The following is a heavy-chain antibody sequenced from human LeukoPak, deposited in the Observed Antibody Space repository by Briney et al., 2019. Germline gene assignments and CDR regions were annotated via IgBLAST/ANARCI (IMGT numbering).Heavy chain of an antibody. CDR1: VYTFTGYY. D-gene: IGHD4-17*01. CDR2: INPNSGGT. J-gene: IGHJ6*02. CDR3: ARAEVTNYYYYGMDV. V-gene: IGHV1-2*02. Sequence: VASVKVSCKASVYTFTGYYMHWVRQAPGQGLEWMGWINPNSGGTNYAQKFQGRVTMTRDTSISTAYMELSRLRSDDTAVYYCARAEVTNYYYYGMDVWGQGTTVTVSS.